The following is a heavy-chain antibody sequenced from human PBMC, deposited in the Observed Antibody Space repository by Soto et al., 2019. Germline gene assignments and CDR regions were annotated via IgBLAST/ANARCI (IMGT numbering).Heavy chain of an antibody. CDR2: IYYSGST. CDR3: ARHNSNPGDWFDP. D-gene: IGHD3-22*01. V-gene: IGHV4-59*08. Sequence: QVQLQESGPGLVKPSETLSLTCTVSGGSISSYYWNWIRQPPGKGLEWIGYIYYSGSTNYNPSLKSRVTISVDTSKNQFSLKLSSVTAADTAVYYCARHNSNPGDWFDPWGQGTLVTVSS. CDR1: GGSISSYY. J-gene: IGHJ5*02.